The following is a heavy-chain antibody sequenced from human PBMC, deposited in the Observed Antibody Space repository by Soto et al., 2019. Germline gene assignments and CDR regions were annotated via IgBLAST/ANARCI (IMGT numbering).Heavy chain of an antibody. Sequence: QVHLQESGPGLVEPSGTLSLTCAVSGGSISSSNWWSWVRQPPGKGLEWIAKIYHSGSTHYNPSLKSRVTISVDKSKNQFSLKLTSVTAADTAVYYCAREGYTYDYNYWGQGTLVTVSS. D-gene: IGHD5-18*01. CDR1: GGSISSSNW. J-gene: IGHJ4*02. CDR2: IYHSGST. V-gene: IGHV4-4*02. CDR3: AREGYTYDYNY.